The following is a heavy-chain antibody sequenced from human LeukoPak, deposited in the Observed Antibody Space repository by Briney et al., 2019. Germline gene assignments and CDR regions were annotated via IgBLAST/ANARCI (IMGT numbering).Heavy chain of an antibody. CDR2: IYYSGST. Sequence: SETLSLTCTVSGGSISSYYWSWLRQPPGKGLEWIGYIYYSGSTNYNPSLKSRVTISVDTSKNQFSLKLSSVTAADTAVYYWARDFRRWFDPWGQGTLVTVSS. CDR1: GGSISSYY. V-gene: IGHV4-59*01. CDR3: ARDFRRWFDP. J-gene: IGHJ5*02.